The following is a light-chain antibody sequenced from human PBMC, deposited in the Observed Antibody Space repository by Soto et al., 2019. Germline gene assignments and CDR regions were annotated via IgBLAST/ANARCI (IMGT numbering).Light chain of an antibody. CDR2: KAS. J-gene: IGKJ2*01. V-gene: IGKV1-5*03. Sequence: DIQMTQSPSTLSASVGDTVTITCRASQSISNWLAWYQQKPGQAPKLLIHKASTLESGVPSRFSGSGSGTKFTLTISSLQPDDFATFYCQQYDRFPYTFGQGTKLDI. CDR1: QSISNW. CDR3: QQYDRFPYT.